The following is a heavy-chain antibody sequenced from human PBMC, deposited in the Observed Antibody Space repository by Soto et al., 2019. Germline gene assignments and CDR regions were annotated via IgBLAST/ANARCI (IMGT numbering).Heavy chain of an antibody. CDR3: AKGSEWLVTWDIDY. CDR2: ISYDETAT. J-gene: IGHJ4*02. V-gene: IGHV3-30*18. D-gene: IGHD6-19*01. Sequence: QVQLVESGGGVVQPGTSLRLSCAASGLTFSDYGVHWVRQAPGKVLEWVATISYDETATYFSDSVKGRFTISRDNSKNTLFLQMNRLKTEDTAMYYCAKGSEWLVTWDIDYWGQGTLVTVSS. CDR1: GLTFSDYG.